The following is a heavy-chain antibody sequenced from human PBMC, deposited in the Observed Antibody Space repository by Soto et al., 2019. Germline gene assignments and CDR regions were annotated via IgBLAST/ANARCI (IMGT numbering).Heavy chain of an antibody. D-gene: IGHD2-2*01. J-gene: IGHJ6*03. CDR1: GYSFTSYS. CDR3: ARNYCSSTSCSARPYYMDV. CDR2: IYPGDSDT. Sequence: GESLKISCKGSGYSFTSYSIGWVRQMPEKGMEWMGIIYPGDSDTRYSPSFQGQVTISADKSISTAYLQWSSLKASDTAMYYCARNYCSSTSCSARPYYMDVWGKGTTVTVSS. V-gene: IGHV5-51*01.